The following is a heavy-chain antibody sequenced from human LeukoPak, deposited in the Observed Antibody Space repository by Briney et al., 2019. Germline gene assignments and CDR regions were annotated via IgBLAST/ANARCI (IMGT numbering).Heavy chain of an antibody. Sequence: PGGSLRLSCVASGFTFSSYEMNWVRQAPGKGLEWIGEINHSGSTNYNPSLKSRVTISVDTSKNQFSLKLSSVTAADTAVYYCARHRYCSSTSCYGDYYYYMDVWGKGTTVTISS. CDR2: INHSGST. J-gene: IGHJ6*03. V-gene: IGHV4-34*01. CDR3: ARHRYCSSTSCYGDYYYYMDV. D-gene: IGHD2-2*01. CDR1: GFTFSSYE.